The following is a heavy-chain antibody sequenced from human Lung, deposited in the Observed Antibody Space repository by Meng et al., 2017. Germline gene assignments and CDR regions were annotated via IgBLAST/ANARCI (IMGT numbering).Heavy chain of an antibody. CDR3: ARGPTTMAHDFDY. V-gene: IGHV4-34*01. J-gene: IGHJ4*02. CDR2: INHSGST. Sequence: VQLQQSGAGLLQPSETLSLTCVVSGGSFSDYYWSWIRQPPGKGLEWIGEINHSGSTNYNPSLESRATISVDTSQNNLSLKLSSVTAADSAVYYCARGPTTMAHDFDYWGQGTLVTVSS. D-gene: IGHD4-11*01. CDR1: GGSFSDYY.